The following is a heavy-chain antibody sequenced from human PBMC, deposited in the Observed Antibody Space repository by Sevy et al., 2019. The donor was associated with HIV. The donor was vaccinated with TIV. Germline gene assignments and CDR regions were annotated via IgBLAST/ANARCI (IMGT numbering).Heavy chain of an antibody. J-gene: IGHJ6*02. D-gene: IGHD5-12*01. CDR2: IKSEFDGGAI. CDR3: ITDPAYRGYDEEVINYYFYGMDV. CDR1: GFTFSSAW. Sequence: GGSLRLSCTASGFTFSSAWMSWVRQAPGKGLEWVGRIKSEFDGGAIDYAAPVKGRFTISREDSKNTVYLQMNSLKTEDTAVLYRITDPAYRGYDEEVINYYFYGMDVWGQGTTVTVSS. V-gene: IGHV3-15*01.